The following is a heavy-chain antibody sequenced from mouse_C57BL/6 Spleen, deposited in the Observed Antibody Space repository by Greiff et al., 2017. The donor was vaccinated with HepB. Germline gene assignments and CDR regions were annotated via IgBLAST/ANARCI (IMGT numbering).Heavy chain of an antibody. D-gene: IGHD1-1*01. Sequence: VQLQQSGAELVKPGASVKISCKASGYAFSSYWMNWVKQRPGKGLEWIGQIYPGDGDTNYNGKFKGKATLTEDKSSRTAYMQLSSLTSEDSAVYFCARGGITVVAAGRFAYWGQGTLVTVSA. V-gene: IGHV1-80*01. CDR1: GYAFSSYW. J-gene: IGHJ3*01. CDR3: ARGGITVVAAGRFAY. CDR2: IYPGDGDT.